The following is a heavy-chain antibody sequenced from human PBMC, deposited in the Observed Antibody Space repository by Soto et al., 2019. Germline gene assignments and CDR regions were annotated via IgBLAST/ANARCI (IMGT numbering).Heavy chain of an antibody. V-gene: IGHV3-23*01. CDR1: GFTFSSYA. CDR2: ISGSGGST. J-gene: IGHJ4*02. D-gene: IGHD3-3*01. Sequence: EVQLLESGGGLVQPGGSLRLSCAASGFTFSSYAMSWVRQAPGKGLEWVSAISGSGGSTYYADSVKGRFTISRDNSKNTRYLQMNSLIADDTAVYYCAKIKGRGYGLADKFDYWGQGTVVTVSS. CDR3: AKIKGRGYGLADKFDY.